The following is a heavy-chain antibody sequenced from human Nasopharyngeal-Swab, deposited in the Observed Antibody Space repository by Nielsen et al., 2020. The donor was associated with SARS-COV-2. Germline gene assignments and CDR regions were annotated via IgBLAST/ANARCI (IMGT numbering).Heavy chain of an antibody. D-gene: IGHD3-3*01. CDR1: GGSISSYY. CDR2: IYYSGST. V-gene: IGHV4-59*01. CDR3: ARSNYDFWGGYYSLGWFDP. Sequence: GSLRLSCTVSGGSISSYYWSWIRQPPGKGLEWIGYIYYSGSTNYNPSLKSRVTISVDTSKNQFSLKLSSVTAADTAVYYCARSNYDFWGGYYSLGWFDPWGQGTLVTVSS. J-gene: IGHJ5*02.